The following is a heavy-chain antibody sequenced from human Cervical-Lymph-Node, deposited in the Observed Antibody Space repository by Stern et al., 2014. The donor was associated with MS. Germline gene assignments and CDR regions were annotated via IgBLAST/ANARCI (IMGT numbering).Heavy chain of an antibody. CDR2: IIPIFGTA. CDR1: GGTFSSYA. V-gene: IGHV1-69*01. CDR3: ARGWSYDILTAYSY. D-gene: IGHD3-9*01. Sequence: VQLVESGAEVKKPGSSVKVSCKASGGTFSSYAISWVRPATGQGLEWMGGIIPIFGTANYAQKFQGRVTITADESTSTAYMELSSLRSEDTALYYCARGWSYDILTAYSYWGQGTLVTVSS. J-gene: IGHJ4*02.